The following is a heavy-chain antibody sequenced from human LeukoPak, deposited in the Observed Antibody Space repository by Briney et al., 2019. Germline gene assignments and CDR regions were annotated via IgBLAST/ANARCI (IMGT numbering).Heavy chain of an antibody. V-gene: IGHV1-3*01. CDR3: ARGYDSSGYPYDY. Sequence: ASVKVSCKASGYTFTSYAMHWVRQAPGQRLEWMGWINAGNGNTKYSQKFQGRVTITRDTSASTAYMELSSLRSEDTAVYYCARGYDSSGYPYDYWGQGTLVTVSS. CDR1: GYTFTSYA. D-gene: IGHD3-22*01. J-gene: IGHJ4*02. CDR2: INAGNGNT.